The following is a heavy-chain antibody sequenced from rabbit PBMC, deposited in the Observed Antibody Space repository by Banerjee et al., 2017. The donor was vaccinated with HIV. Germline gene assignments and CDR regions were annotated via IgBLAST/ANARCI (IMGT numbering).Heavy chain of an antibody. CDR3: ARDMGVAAGYYFNL. V-gene: IGHV1S7*01. J-gene: IGHJ4*01. CDR1: GFDFSSYY. D-gene: IGHD4-1*01. CDR2: IDPIFGST. Sequence: QLKESGGGLVQPGGSLKLSCKASGFDFSSYYMSWVRQAPGKGLEWIGYIDPIFGSTYYANWVNGRFTISRENTQNTLYLQLNSLTAADTATYFCARDMGVAAGYYFNLWGPGTLVTVS.